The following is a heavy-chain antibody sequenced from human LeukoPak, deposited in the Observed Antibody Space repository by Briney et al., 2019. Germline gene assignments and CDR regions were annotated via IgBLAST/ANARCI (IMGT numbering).Heavy chain of an antibody. D-gene: IGHD6-13*01. V-gene: IGHV4-61*05. CDR1: GGSISGSSYY. CDR3: AGLAAEDDAFDI. J-gene: IGHJ3*02. CDR2: IYYSGST. Sequence: SETLSLTCTVSGGSISGSSYYWGWIRQPPGKGLEWIGYIYYSGSTNYNPSLKSRVTISVDTSKNQFSLKLSSVTAADTAVYYCAGLAAEDDAFDIWGQGTMVTVSS.